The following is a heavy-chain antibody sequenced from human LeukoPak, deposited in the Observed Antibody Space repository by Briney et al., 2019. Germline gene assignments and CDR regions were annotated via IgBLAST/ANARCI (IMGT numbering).Heavy chain of an antibody. Sequence: GGSLRLSCAVSGFTISSYAMSWVRQAPGKGLEWVSAISGSGGSTYYADSVKGRFTISRDNSKNTLYLQMNSLRAEDTAVYYCAKEMYSWFGESPCSYWGQGTLLTVSS. D-gene: IGHD3-10*01. CDR1: GFTISSYA. CDR2: ISGSGGST. V-gene: IGHV3-23*01. J-gene: IGHJ4*02. CDR3: AKEMYSWFGESPCSY.